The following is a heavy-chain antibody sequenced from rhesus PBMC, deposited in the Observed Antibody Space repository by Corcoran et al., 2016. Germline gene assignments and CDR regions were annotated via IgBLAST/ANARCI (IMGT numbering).Heavy chain of an antibody. CDR3: AIISYAGDFEF. J-gene: IGHJ1*01. D-gene: IGHD2-39*01. CDR1: GCSISSTNW. CDR2: IGGSIGST. V-gene: IGHV4-65*02. Sequence: QVQLQESGPGLVKPSETLSLTCGVSGCSISSTNWWSWIRQPPGKGREWIGNIGGSIGSTYYNPSLKNRVPISKDTSKNQFSLELSSVTAADTAVYYCAIISYAGDFEFWGQGALVTVSS.